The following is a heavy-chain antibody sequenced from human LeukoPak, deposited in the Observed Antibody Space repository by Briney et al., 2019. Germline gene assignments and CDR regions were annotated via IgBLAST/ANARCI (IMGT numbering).Heavy chain of an antibody. J-gene: IGHJ4*02. CDR2: ISGSGGST. CDR1: GFTFSSYA. CDR3: AKPIVVVPANPDY. D-gene: IGHD2-2*01. V-gene: IGHV3-23*01. Sequence: GSLRLSCAASGFTFSSYAMSWVRQAPGKGLEWVSAISGSGGSTYYADSVKGRFTISRDNSKNTMYLQMNSLRAEDTAIYYCAKPIVVVPANPDYWGQGTLVTVSS.